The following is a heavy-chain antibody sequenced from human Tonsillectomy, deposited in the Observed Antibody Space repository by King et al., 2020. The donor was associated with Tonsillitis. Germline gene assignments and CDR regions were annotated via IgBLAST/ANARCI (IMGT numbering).Heavy chain of an antibody. CDR3: AKVAHDYDLLTGHYFDC. V-gene: IGHV3-30*18. CDR1: GFTFSNYG. D-gene: IGHD3-9*01. CDR2: ISYDGNNK. Sequence: VQLVESGGGVVQPGRSLRLSCAASGFTFSNYGMHWVRQAPGKGLEWVAIISYDGNNKYYADSVKGRFTISRDNSKNTLFLQMNSLRAEDTAVYYCAKVAHDYDLLTGHYFDCWGQGTLVTVSS. J-gene: IGHJ4*02.